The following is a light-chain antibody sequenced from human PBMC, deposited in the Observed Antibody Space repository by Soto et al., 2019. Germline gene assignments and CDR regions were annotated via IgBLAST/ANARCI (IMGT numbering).Light chain of an antibody. J-gene: IGKJ1*01. CDR3: QQYRSWPRT. Sequence: EILLTQSPATLSVSPGETATLSCRASKNVLSDLAWYQQKPGQAHRLLVYGATTRATDAPAKFRGSGSGTDFSLTISSLQSEDYGTYYCQQYRSWPRTFGQGSKVEI. CDR1: KNVLSD. V-gene: IGKV3-15*01. CDR2: GAT.